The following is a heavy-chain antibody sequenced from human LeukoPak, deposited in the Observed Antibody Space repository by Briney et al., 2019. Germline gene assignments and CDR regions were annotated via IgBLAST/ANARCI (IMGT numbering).Heavy chain of an antibody. CDR3: ARVNINNWHSCDY. D-gene: IGHD1-1*01. CDR1: GGSISSNNW. CDR2: IYHSGSP. V-gene: IGHV4-4*02. Sequence: PSETLSLTCAVSGGSISSNNWWGWVRQPPGKGLEWIGEIYHSGSPNYNPSLKSRVTISVDKSRNHFSLNLSSVTTADTAVYYCARVNINNWHSCDYWGQGTLVTVSS. J-gene: IGHJ4*02.